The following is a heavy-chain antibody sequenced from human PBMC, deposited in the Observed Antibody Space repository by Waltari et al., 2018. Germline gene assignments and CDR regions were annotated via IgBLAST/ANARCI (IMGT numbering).Heavy chain of an antibody. D-gene: IGHD3-3*01. Sequence: QVQLQQWGAGLLKPPETLSLTCAVYGGSFRGYSWRSIHQPPGQRLEWIGEINHSGSTNYNPSLKSRVTISVDTSKNQFSLKLSSVTAADTAVYYCARTPPNYDFWSGYHRGFDYWGQGTLVTVSS. CDR2: INHSGST. J-gene: IGHJ4*02. V-gene: IGHV4-34*01. CDR1: GGSFRGYS. CDR3: ARTPPNYDFWSGYHRGFDY.